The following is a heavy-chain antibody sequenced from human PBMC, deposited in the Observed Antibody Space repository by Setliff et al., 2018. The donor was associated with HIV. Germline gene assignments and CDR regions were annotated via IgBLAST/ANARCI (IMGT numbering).Heavy chain of an antibody. V-gene: IGHV1-18*01. CDR3: ARGDIVVRSPPFDD. Sequence: ASVKVSCKASGYTFTTFGISWVRQAPGQGLEWMGWISAYNGHTNYAQKFQGRVTMTTDTSTSTAYMELSSLRSEDTAVYYCARGDIVVRSPPFDDWGQGTLVTVSS. D-gene: IGHD2-15*01. J-gene: IGHJ4*02. CDR1: GYTFTTFG. CDR2: ISAYNGHT.